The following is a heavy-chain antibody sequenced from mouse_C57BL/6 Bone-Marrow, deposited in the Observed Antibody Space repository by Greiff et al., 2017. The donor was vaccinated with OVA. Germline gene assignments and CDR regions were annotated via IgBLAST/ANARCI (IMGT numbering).Heavy chain of an antibody. Sequence: GGGLVQPKGSLKLSCAASGFSFNTYAMNWVRQAPGKGLEWVARIRSKSNNYATYYADSVKDRFTISRDDSESMLYLQMNNLKTEDTAMYYCVRHEDDYPYYFDYWGQGTTLTVSS. D-gene: IGHD2-4*01. CDR3: VRHEDDYPYYFDY. CDR1: GFSFNTYA. V-gene: IGHV10-1*01. CDR2: IRSKSNNYAT. J-gene: IGHJ2*01.